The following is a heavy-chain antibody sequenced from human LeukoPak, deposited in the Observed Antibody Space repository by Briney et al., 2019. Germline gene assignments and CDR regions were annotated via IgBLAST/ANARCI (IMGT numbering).Heavy chain of an antibody. D-gene: IGHD6-19*01. CDR3: ARQAGRLVRGEYMDV. J-gene: IGHJ6*03. CDR1: GYSFTSYW. Sequence: AGESLKISCKGSGYSFTSYWIGWVRQMPGKGLEWMGIIYPGDSDIRYSPSFQGQVTISADKSISTAYLQWSSLKASDTAMYYCARQAGRLVRGEYMDVWGKGTTVTISS. V-gene: IGHV5-51*01. CDR2: IYPGDSDI.